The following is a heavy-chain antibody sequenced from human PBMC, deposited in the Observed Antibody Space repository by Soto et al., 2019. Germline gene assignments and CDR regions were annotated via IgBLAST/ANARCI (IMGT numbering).Heavy chain of an antibody. V-gene: IGHV4-4*07. J-gene: IGHJ4*02. Sequence: ETLSLTCTVSGGSISNYYWSWIRQPAGKGLEWIGRIYTGGSTNYNPSLKSRVTMSTDTSKNQFSLRLTSVTAADTAVYYCARASVGPPGGGSWIMPFDYWGQGALVTVSS. D-gene: IGHD2-15*01. CDR3: ARASVGPPGGGSWIMPFDY. CDR1: GGSISNYY. CDR2: IYTGGST.